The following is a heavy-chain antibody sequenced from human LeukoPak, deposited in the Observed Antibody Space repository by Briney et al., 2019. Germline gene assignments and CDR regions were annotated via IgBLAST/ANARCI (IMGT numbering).Heavy chain of an antibody. CDR1: GFTFRDYW. CDR3: ARAGGTSWADY. CDR2: VKQDGTEK. V-gene: IGHV3-7*01. D-gene: IGHD6-13*01. J-gene: IGHJ4*02. Sequence: GGSLRLSCEASGFTFRDYWMTWVRQAPGKGLEWVANVKQDGTEKFYVDSVKGRFTISRDNVKNSLYLQMNSLRVEDTAIYYCARAGGTSWADYWGQGTLVTVSS.